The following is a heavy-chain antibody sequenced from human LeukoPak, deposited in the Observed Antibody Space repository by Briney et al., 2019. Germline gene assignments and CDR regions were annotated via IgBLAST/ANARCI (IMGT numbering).Heavy chain of an antibody. D-gene: IGHD2-2*01. CDR3: ARASPDCSSTSCFYYFDY. CDR2: IYTSGST. Sequence: PSETLSLTCTVSGGSISSYYWSWIRQPAGKGLEWIGRIYTSGSTNYNPSLKSRVTMSVDTSKNQFSLKLSSVTAADTAVYYCARASPDCSSTSCFYYFDYWGQGTLVTVSS. J-gene: IGHJ4*02. CDR1: GGSISSYY. V-gene: IGHV4-4*07.